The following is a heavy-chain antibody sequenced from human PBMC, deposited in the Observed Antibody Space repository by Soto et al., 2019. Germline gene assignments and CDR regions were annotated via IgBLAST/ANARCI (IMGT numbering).Heavy chain of an antibody. V-gene: IGHV1-69*13. CDR1: GGAFSSYA. CDR3: ARDCSGGSCYSLSDFRPYGMDV. D-gene: IGHD2-15*01. Sequence: ASVKVSCKASGGAFSSYAISWVRQAPGQGLEWMGGIIPIFGTANYAQKFQGRVTITADESTSTAYMELSSLRSEDTAVYYCARDCSGGSCYSLSDFRPYGMDVWGQGTTVTVS. J-gene: IGHJ6*02. CDR2: IIPIFGTA.